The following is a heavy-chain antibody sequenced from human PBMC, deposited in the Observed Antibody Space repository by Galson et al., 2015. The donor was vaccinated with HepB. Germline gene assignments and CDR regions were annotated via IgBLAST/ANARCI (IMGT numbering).Heavy chain of an antibody. CDR3: AKELRGYCSGGSCLQRGAFDI. Sequence: SLRLSCAASGFTFSSYAMHWVRQAPGKGLEWVAVISYDGSNKYYADSVKGRFTISRDSSKNTLYLQMNSLRAEDTAVYYCAKELRGYCSGGSCLQRGAFDIWGQGTMVTVSS. CDR1: GFTFSSYA. V-gene: IGHV3-30-3*01. D-gene: IGHD2-15*01. CDR2: ISYDGSNK. J-gene: IGHJ3*02.